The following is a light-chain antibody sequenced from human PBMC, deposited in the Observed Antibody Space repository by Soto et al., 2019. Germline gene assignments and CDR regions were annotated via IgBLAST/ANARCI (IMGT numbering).Light chain of an antibody. V-gene: IGKV1-33*01. CDR1: QEISNY. Sequence: DIQMIQSPSSLSASVGDRVTITCQASQEISNYLNWYQQKPGKAPKLLIYDASNLERGVPSRFSGRGSGTDFTFTISSRQPVDFATYYFQPYDHFPRTFGRGTNVEIK. CDR3: QPYDHFPRT. CDR2: DAS. J-gene: IGKJ1*01.